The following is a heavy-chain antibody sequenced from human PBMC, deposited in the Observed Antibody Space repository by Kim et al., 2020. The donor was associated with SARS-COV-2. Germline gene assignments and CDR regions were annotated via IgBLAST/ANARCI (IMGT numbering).Heavy chain of an antibody. Sequence: GESLKISCKGSGYSFTSYWIGWVRQMPGKGLEWMGIIYPGDSDTRYSPSFQGQVTISADKSISTAYLQWSSLKASDTAMYYCARHLYYGSGSYSWLRNLLYYGMDVWGQGTTVTVSS. J-gene: IGHJ6*02. CDR3: ARHLYYGSGSYSWLRNLLYYGMDV. CDR1: GYSFTSYW. V-gene: IGHV5-51*01. CDR2: IYPGDSDT. D-gene: IGHD3-10*01.